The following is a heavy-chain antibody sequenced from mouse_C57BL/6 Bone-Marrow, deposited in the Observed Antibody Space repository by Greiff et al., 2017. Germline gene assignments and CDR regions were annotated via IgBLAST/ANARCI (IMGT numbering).Heavy chain of an antibody. CDR1: GFSLTSYG. CDR3: ASGRSPFAD. J-gene: IGHJ3*01. V-gene: IGHV2-6*01. Sequence: VKLVESGPGLVAPSQSLSITCTVSGFSLTSYGVDWVRQSPGKGLEWLGVIWGVGSTNYNSALKSSLSISKDNSKSQVVLNMNSLQTDDTAIYNCASGRSPFADWGQGTLVTVSA. CDR2: IWGVGST.